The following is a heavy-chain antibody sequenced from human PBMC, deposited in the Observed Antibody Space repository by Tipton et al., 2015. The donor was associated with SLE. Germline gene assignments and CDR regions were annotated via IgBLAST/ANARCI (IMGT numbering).Heavy chain of an antibody. CDR1: GGSISSGGYY. CDR3: ARDSTYYYASSGYCFGGFDI. V-gene: IGHV4-31*03. CDR2: IYYSGST. J-gene: IGHJ3*02. Sequence: GLVKPSQTLSLTCTVSGGSISSGGYYWSWIRPHPGKGLEWFGYIYYSGSTYYNPSLKSRVTISVETSKNQFSLKLSSVTAADTAVYYCARDSTYYYASSGYCFGGFDIWCQGTMVTVSS. D-gene: IGHD3-22*01.